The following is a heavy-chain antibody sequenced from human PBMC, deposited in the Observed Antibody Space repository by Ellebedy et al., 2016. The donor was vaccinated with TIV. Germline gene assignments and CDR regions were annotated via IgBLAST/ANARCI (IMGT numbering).Heavy chain of an antibody. J-gene: IGHJ4*02. V-gene: IGHV4-4*07. CDR3: ARDNRASNYGSGSLDY. CDR2: IYTSGST. CDR1: GGSISSYY. Sequence: MPSETLSLTCTVSGGSISSYYWSWIRQPAGKGLEWIGRIYTSGSTNYNPSLKSRVTMSVDTSKNQFSLKLSSVTAADTAVYYCARDNRASNYGSGSLDYWGQGTLVTVSS. D-gene: IGHD3-10*01.